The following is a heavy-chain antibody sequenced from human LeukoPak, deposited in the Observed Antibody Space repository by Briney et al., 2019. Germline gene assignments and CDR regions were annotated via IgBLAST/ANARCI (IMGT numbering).Heavy chain of an antibody. J-gene: IGHJ4*02. V-gene: IGHV3-23*01. D-gene: IGHD1-26*01. CDR1: GFTFSSYA. Sequence: GGSLRLSCAASGFTFSSYAMSWVRQAPGKGLEWVSAISGSGGSTYNADSVKGRFTISRDNSKNTLYLQMNSLRAEDTAVYYCAKSSSPYSGSYRLYWGQGTLVTVSS. CDR3: AKSSSPYSGSYRLY. CDR2: ISGSGGST.